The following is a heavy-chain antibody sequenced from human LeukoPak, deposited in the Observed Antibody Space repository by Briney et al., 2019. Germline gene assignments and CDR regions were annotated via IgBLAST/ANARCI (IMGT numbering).Heavy chain of an antibody. D-gene: IGHD6-13*01. Sequence: RTGGSLRLSCAASGFTVSSYGMTWVRQAPGKGLEWVSAFSATDGSAQHAESVRGRFTISRDDSKNSLYLQMNGLRDEDTAVYFCAKARIAAAGTGAFDVWGQGTMVTVSS. CDR3: AKARIAAAGTGAFDV. V-gene: IGHV3-23*01. J-gene: IGHJ3*01. CDR2: FSATDGSA. CDR1: GFTVSSYG.